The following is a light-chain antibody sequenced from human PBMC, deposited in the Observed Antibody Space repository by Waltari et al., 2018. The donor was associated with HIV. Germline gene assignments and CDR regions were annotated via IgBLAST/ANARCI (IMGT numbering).Light chain of an antibody. CDR1: SSDVGGDNY. CDR3: CSYAGSYSYVV. J-gene: IGLJ2*01. Sequence: QSALTQPRSVSGSPGQSVTMSCSGTSSDVGGDNYVSWYQQHQGKAPKLMLYDANKRPSGVPDRFSGYKSGNTASLTISGLQAEDEADYYCCSYAGSYSYVVLGGGTKLTVL. CDR2: DAN. V-gene: IGLV2-11*01.